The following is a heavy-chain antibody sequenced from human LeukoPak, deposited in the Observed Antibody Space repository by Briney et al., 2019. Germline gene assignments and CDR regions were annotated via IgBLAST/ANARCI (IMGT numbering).Heavy chain of an antibody. CDR1: EFTFSGFG. D-gene: IGHD6-19*01. CDR2: IWHDGSNK. CDR3: ARDYQSSWTPGC. J-gene: IGHJ4*02. Sequence: GGSLRLSCAASEFTFSGFGMHWVRQAPGKGLEWVAYIWHDGSNKYYADSVKGRFTISRDNSKNTLYLQMNGLRAEDTAVYYCARDYQSSWTPGCWGQGTLVTVSS. V-gene: IGHV3-33*01.